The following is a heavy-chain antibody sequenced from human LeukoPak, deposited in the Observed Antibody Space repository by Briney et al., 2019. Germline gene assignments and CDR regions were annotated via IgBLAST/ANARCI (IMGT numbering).Heavy chain of an antibody. V-gene: IGHV4-39*01. CDR1: GGSISSSSYY. Sequence: SETLSLTCTVSGGSISSSSYYWAWIRQPPGKGLEWIGSIHYSGSTYYNPSLKSRATISVDTSKSQFSLKLSSVTAADTAVYYCARTRYYYNSRSYGAPYYFDYWGQGTLVTVSS. CDR2: IHYSGST. CDR3: ARTRYYYNSRSYGAPYYFDY. D-gene: IGHD3-10*01. J-gene: IGHJ4*02.